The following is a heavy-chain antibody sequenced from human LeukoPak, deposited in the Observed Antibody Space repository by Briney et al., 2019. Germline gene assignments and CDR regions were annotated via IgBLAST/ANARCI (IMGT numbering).Heavy chain of an antibody. Sequence: GESLKISCKGSGYSFTTYWIGWVRQMPGRGLEWMGIIYPGDSDTRYSPSLQGQVTISADKSISTAYLQWSSLKASDTTMYYCARQFRDSSGYYSYYFDYWGQGTLVTVSS. V-gene: IGHV5-51*01. CDR2: IYPGDSDT. CDR1: GYSFTTYW. J-gene: IGHJ4*02. D-gene: IGHD3-22*01. CDR3: ARQFRDSSGYYSYYFDY.